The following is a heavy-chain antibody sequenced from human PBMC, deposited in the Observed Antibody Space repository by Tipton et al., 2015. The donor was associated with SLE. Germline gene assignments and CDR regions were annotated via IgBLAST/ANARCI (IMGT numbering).Heavy chain of an antibody. J-gene: IGHJ4*02. CDR2: IYHSGSS. CDR1: GDSVNRYY. D-gene: IGHD3-9*01. CDR3: VRDKRYFDSPVKY. Sequence: TLSLTCTVSGDSVNRYYWSWIRQPPGKGLEWIGYIYHSGSSYYNPSLKSRVIISVDTSKNQFSLKLSSVTAADTAVYYCVRDKRYFDSPVKYWGQGILVTVSS. V-gene: IGHV4-59*02.